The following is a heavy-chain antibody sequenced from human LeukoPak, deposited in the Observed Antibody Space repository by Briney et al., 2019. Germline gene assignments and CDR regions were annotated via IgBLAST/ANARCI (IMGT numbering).Heavy chain of an antibody. CDR1: GFTFSSYW. Sequence: GGSLRLSCVASGFTFSSYWMHWVRQDPRKGLVWVSRISGDGRNINYADSVRGRFTISRDNAKNTLYLQTNTLRVEDTAVYYCTRDLMDYDVSTGLHHYYMDVWGQGTMVTVSS. D-gene: IGHD3-9*01. CDR3: TRDLMDYDVSTGLHHYYMDV. CDR2: ISGDGRNI. J-gene: IGHJ3*01. V-gene: IGHV3-74*01.